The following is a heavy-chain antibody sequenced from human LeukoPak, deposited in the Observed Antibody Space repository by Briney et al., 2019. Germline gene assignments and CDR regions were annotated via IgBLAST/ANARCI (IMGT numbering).Heavy chain of an antibody. Sequence: GGSLRLSCAASGFTFSTYWMNWVRQAPGKGLEWVANIKQEGSEKYYVDSVKGRFTISRDNAKNSLYLQMDSLRAEDTAVYYCAREVEWLVIHYFDYWGQGTLVTVSS. CDR1: GFTFSTYW. J-gene: IGHJ4*02. V-gene: IGHV3-7*01. CDR2: IKQEGSEK. D-gene: IGHD6-19*01. CDR3: AREVEWLVIHYFDY.